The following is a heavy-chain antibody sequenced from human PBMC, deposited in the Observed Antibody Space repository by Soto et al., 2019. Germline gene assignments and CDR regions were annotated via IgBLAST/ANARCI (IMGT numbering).Heavy chain of an antibody. D-gene: IGHD1-26*01. Sequence: GASVKVSCKASGGTFSSYAISWVRQAPGQGLEWMGGIIPIFGTANYAQKFQGRVTITADESTSTAYMELSSLRSGDTAVYYCAKNVVGATRGYYYYGMDVWGQGTTVTVSS. CDR1: GGTFSSYA. V-gene: IGHV1-69*13. J-gene: IGHJ6*02. CDR2: IIPIFGTA. CDR3: AKNVVGATRGYYYYGMDV.